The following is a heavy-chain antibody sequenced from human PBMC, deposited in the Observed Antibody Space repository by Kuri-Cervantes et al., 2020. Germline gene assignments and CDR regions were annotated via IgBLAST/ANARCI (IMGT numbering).Heavy chain of an antibody. J-gene: IGHJ3*02. V-gene: IGHV4-39*01. CDR1: GGSISSSSYY. Sequence: GSLRLSCTVSGGSISSSSYYWGWIRQPPGKGLEWIGSIYYSGSTYYNPSLKSRVTISVDTSKNQFSLKLSSVTAADTAVYYCACYYDSSGYYDNDAFDIWGQGTMVTDSS. D-gene: IGHD3-22*01. CDR2: IYYSGST. CDR3: ACYYDSSGYYDNDAFDI.